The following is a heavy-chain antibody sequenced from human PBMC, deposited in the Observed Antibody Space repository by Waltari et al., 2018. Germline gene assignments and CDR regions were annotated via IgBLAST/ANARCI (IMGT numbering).Heavy chain of an antibody. D-gene: IGHD3-10*01. CDR3: ARAYGREYYDY. Sequence: ESGSGLVKPSQTLSLTCAVSGGSISSGGYSWSWIRQPPGKGLEWIGYIYHSGSTYYNPSLKSRVTISVDRSKNQFSLKLSSVTAADTAVYYCARAYGREYYDYWGQGTLVTVSS. J-gene: IGHJ4*02. V-gene: IGHV4-30-2*01. CDR1: GGSISSGGYS. CDR2: IYHSGST.